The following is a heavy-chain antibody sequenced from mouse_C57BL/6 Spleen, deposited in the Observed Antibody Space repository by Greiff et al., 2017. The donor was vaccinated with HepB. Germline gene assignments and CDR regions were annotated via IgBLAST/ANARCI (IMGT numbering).Heavy chain of an antibody. CDR1: GFNIQDYY. V-gene: IGHV14-2*01. CDR2: IDPEDGET. D-gene: IGHD2-4*01. J-gene: IGHJ3*01. Sequence: EVQLQQSGAELVKPGASVTLSCTASGFNIQDYYMHWVKQRTEPGLEWIGRIDPEDGETKYAPKFQGKATITADTSSNTAYLQLSSLTSEDTAVYYCAHYEYEVPWFAYWGQGTLVTVSA. CDR3: AHYEYEVPWFAY.